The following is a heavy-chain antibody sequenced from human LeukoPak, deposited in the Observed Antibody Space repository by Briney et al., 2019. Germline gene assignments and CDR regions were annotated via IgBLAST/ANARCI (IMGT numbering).Heavy chain of an antibody. CDR3: ACSERDILVVPAATIYYYYYMDV. V-gene: IGHV1-69*05. CDR1: GGTFSSYA. Sequence: GSSVKVSCKASGGTFSSYAISWVRQAPGQGLEWMGGIIPIFGTANYAQKFQGRVTITTDESTSTAYMELSSLRSEDTAVYYCACSERDILVVPAATIYYYYYMDVWGKGTTVTVSS. CDR2: IIPIFGTA. J-gene: IGHJ6*03. D-gene: IGHD2-2*01.